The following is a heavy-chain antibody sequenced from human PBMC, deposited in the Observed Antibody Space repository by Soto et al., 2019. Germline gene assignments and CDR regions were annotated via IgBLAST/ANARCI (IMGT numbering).Heavy chain of an antibody. Sequence: QVQLQESGPGLVKPSQTLSLTCTVSGAAISTSGYYWSWIRQHPGKGLEWIGHIKYSGETYYNPSLKCRVSIAGETSRNQFSLQLSSVTAADTAVYYCAREGGDYLYGMDVWGQGTTVTVSS. J-gene: IGHJ6*02. CDR1: GAAISTSGYY. V-gene: IGHV4-31*03. CDR2: IKYSGET. CDR3: AREGGDYLYGMDV.